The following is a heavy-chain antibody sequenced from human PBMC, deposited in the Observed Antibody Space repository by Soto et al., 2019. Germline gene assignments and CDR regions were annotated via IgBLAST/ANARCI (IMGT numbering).Heavy chain of an antibody. CDR3: ARDDWASSGGSCD. D-gene: IGHD2-15*01. CDR1: GGTFSSYT. CDR2: IIPILGIA. V-gene: IGHV1-69*08. J-gene: IGHJ4*02. Sequence: QVQLVQSGAEVKKPGSSVKVSCKASGGTFSSYTISWVRQAPGQGLEWMGRIIPILGIANYAQKFQGRVTITADKSTSTAYMELSSLRSEDTAVYYCARDDWASSGGSCDWGQGTLVTVSS.